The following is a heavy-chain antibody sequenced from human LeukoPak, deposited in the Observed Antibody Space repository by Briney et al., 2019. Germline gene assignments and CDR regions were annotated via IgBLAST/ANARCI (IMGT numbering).Heavy chain of an antibody. CDR1: GFTFSIYA. J-gene: IGHJ3*01. Sequence: GGSLRLSCAASGFTFSIYAMSWVRQAPGKGLEWVSTLTFSGGSTYYADSVKGRFTISRDNSKNTLYLQTNSLRAEDTAVYYCAKGRTEYAYTSDALDVWGHGTMITVSS. V-gene: IGHV3-23*01. CDR2: LTFSGGST. CDR3: AKGRTEYAYTSDALDV. D-gene: IGHD2-2*02.